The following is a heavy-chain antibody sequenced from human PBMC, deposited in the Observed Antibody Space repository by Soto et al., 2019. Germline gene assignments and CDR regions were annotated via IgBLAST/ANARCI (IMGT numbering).Heavy chain of an antibody. D-gene: IGHD3-22*01. CDR2: IYYSGST. CDR3: ARAFTYYYDSSGYYLDY. J-gene: IGHJ4*02. Sequence: PSETLSLTCTVSGGSISSGDYYWSWIRQPPGKGLERIGYIYYSGSTYYNPSLKSRVTISVDTSKNQFSLKLSSVTAADTAVYYCARAFTYYYDSSGYYLDYWGQGTLVTVSS. CDR1: GGSISSGDYY. V-gene: IGHV4-30-4*01.